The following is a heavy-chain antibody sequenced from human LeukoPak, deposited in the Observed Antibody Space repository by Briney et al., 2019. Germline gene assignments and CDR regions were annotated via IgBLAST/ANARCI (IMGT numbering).Heavy chain of an antibody. CDR2: ISAFNGHT. V-gene: IGHV1-18*01. J-gene: IGHJ4*02. CDR3: ARDYLLDY. Sequence: ASVKVSCKASGYNFITYGISWVRQAPGQGLEWMGWISAFNGHTNYAQKFQDRVTMTTDTSVNTVYMDLRSLRSDDTAVYYCARDYLLDYWGQGTLVTVSS. CDR1: GYNFITYG.